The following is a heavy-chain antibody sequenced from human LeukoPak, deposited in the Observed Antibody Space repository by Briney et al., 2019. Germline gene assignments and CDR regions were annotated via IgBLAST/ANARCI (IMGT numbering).Heavy chain of an antibody. CDR3: AKDVSALSHYYGMDV. CDR2: ISYDGSNK. Sequence: GRSLRLSCAASGFTFSSYGMHWVRKAPGKGLEWVAVISYDGSNKYYADSVKGRFTISRDNSKNTLYLQMNSLRAEDTAVYYCAKDVSALSHYYGMDVWGQGTTVTVSS. J-gene: IGHJ6*02. CDR1: GFTFSSYG. V-gene: IGHV3-30*18. D-gene: IGHD2/OR15-2a*01.